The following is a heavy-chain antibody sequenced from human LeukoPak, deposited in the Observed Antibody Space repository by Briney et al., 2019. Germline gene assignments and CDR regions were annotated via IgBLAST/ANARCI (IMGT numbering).Heavy chain of an antibody. CDR3: VDTPFDY. D-gene: IGHD5-18*01. V-gene: IGHV3-15*01. J-gene: IGHJ4*02. CDR2: IKSKSDGGTT. Sequence: PGGSLRLSCAAPGLTFTNAWMSWVRQAPGKGLEWVGRIKSKSDGGTTDYAAPVKGRFTISRDDLKNTLYLQMNSLKTEDTAVYYCVDTPFDYWGQGTLVTVSS. CDR1: GLTFTNAW.